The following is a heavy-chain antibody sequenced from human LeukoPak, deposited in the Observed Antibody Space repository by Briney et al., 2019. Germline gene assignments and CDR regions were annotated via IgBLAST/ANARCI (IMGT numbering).Heavy chain of an antibody. D-gene: IGHD2/OR15-2a*01. Sequence: SGPALVKPTQTLTLTCTFSGFSLTTGEMCVNWIRQPPGKALEWLARIDWDDDKYYRTSLKTRLTISKDTSRNQVVLTMTNMDPVDTGTYYCARSAMTEVGLSASWYFDLWGRGTLVTVSS. CDR3: ARSAMTEVGLSASWYFDL. CDR2: IDWDDDK. J-gene: IGHJ2*01. CDR1: GFSLTTGEMC. V-gene: IGHV2-70*11.